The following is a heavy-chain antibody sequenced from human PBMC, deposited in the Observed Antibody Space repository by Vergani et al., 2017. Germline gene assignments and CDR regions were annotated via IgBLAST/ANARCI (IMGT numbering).Heavy chain of an antibody. Sequence: QVQLVESGGGVVQPGRSLRLSCAASGFTFSSYGMHWVRQAPGKGLEWVAVISYDGSNKYYADSVKGRFTISRDNSKNTLFLQMNSLRAEDTALYYCARVXCTALSCDDGFDVWGQGTMVTVSS. CDR3: ARVXCTALSCDDGFDV. V-gene: IGHV3-33*05. D-gene: IGHD2-8*02. CDR2: ISYDGSNK. CDR1: GFTFSSYG. J-gene: IGHJ3*01.